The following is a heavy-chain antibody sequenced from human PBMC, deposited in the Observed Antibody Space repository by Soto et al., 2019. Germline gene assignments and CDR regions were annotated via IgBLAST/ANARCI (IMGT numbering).Heavy chain of an antibody. CDR2: IYPGDSDT. D-gene: IGHD5-12*01. CDR3: ARHGLNGGYNYRGNWFDP. Sequence: PGESLKISCKGSGYSFTSYWIGWVRQMPGKGLEWMGIIYPGDSDTRYSPSFQGQVTISADKSISTAYLQWSSLKASDTAMYYCARHGLNGGYNYRGNWFDPWGQGTLVTVSS. CDR1: GYSFTSYW. J-gene: IGHJ5*02. V-gene: IGHV5-51*01.